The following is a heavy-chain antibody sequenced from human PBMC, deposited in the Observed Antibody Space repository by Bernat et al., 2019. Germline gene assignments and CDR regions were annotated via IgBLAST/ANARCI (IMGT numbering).Heavy chain of an antibody. CDR3: ARAGITFGGGPFRPPGVHDY. V-gene: IGHV3-33*01. Sequence: QVQLVESGGGVVQPGRSLRLSCAASGFTFRSYGMHWVRQAPGKGLEWVAVIWYDGSNKYYADAVKGRFTISRGNSKNTLYLQMNSLRAEDTAVYYCARAGITFGGGPFRPPGVHDYWGQGTLVTVSS. D-gene: IGHD3-16*01. CDR1: GFTFRSYG. CDR2: IWYDGSNK. J-gene: IGHJ4*02.